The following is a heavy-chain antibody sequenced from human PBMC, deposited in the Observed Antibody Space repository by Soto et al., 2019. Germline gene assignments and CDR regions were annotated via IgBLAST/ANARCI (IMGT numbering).Heavy chain of an antibody. V-gene: IGHV1-69*12. CDR3: ARAAIAAARTPAEYFQH. CDR2: IIHIFGTA. D-gene: IGHD6-13*01. J-gene: IGHJ1*01. Sequence: QVQLVQSGAEVKKPGSSVKVSCKASGGTFSSYAISWVRQAPGQGLEWRGGIIHIFGTANYAQKFQGRVTITADESTSTAYMELSSLRSEDTAVYYCARAAIAAARTPAEYFQHWGQGTPVTVSS. CDR1: GGTFSSYA.